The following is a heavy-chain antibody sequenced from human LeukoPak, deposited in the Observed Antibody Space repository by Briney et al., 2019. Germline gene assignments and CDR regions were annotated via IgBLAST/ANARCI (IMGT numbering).Heavy chain of an antibody. CDR3: ARVGENDYSDY. V-gene: IGHV4-39*01. Sequence: SETLSLTCTVSGGSISSSSYYWAWIRQPPGKGLEWIGTIYYSGSTYYNPSLKSRVTISVDTSKNQFSLKLSSVTAADTAVYYCARVGENDYSDYWGQGTLVTVSS. J-gene: IGHJ4*02. CDR1: GGSISSSSYY. D-gene: IGHD3-3*01. CDR2: IYYSGST.